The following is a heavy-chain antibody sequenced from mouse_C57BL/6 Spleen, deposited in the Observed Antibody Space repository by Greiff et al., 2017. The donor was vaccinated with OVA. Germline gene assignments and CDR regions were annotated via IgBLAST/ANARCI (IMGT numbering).Heavy chain of an antibody. CDR2: INPGSGGT. CDR3: ARHYYGSSYGYFDV. CDR1: GYAFTNYL. J-gene: IGHJ1*03. V-gene: IGHV1-54*01. Sequence: QVQLQQSGAELVRPGTSVKVSCKASGYAFTNYLIEWVKQRPGQGLEWIGVINPGSGGTNYNEKFKGKATLTADKTSSTDYMQLSSLTSEDSAVYFCARHYYGSSYGYFDVWGTGTTVTVSS. D-gene: IGHD1-1*01.